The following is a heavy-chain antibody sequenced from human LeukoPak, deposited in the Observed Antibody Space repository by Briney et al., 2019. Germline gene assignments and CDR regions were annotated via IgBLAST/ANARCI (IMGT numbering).Heavy chain of an antibody. CDR1: GYTFTSYD. CDR2: MNPNSGNT. V-gene: IGHV1-8*01. CDR3: ARGPPMVRGVNDY. J-gene: IGHJ4*02. D-gene: IGHD3-10*01. Sequence: VASVKVSCKASGYTFTSYDINWVRQATGQGLEWMGWMNPNSGNTGYAQKFQGRVTMTRNTSISTAYMELSSMRSEDTAVYYCARGPPMVRGVNDYWGQGTLVTVSS.